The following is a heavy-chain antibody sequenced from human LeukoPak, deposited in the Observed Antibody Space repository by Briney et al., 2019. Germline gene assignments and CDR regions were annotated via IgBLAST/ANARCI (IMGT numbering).Heavy chain of an antibody. V-gene: IGHV4-39*07. CDR3: ARDVYYYDSSVYYSNWFDP. D-gene: IGHD3-22*01. CDR2: IYYSGST. CDR1: GASIISDTYY. J-gene: IGHJ5*02. Sequence: PSETLSLTCTVSGASIISDTYYWGWIRQPPGKGLEWIGSIYYSGSTYYNPSLKSRVTMSVDTSKNQFSLKLSSVTAADTAVYYCARDVYYYDSSVYYSNWFDPWGQGTLVTVSS.